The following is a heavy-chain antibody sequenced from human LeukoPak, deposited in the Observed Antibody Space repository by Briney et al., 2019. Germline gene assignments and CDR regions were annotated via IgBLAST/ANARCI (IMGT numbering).Heavy chain of an antibody. CDR2: IYYSGST. D-gene: IGHD2-21*01. J-gene: IGHJ6*03. V-gene: IGHV4-59*12. CDR1: GGSISSYY. CDR3: ARGVAGYYFYCYMDV. Sequence: PSETLSLTCTVSGGSISSYYWSWIRQPPGKGLEWIGYIYYSGSTNYNPSLKSRVTISVDTSKNQFSLNLSSVTAADSAVYYCARGVAGYYFYCYMDVWGKGTTVTVSS.